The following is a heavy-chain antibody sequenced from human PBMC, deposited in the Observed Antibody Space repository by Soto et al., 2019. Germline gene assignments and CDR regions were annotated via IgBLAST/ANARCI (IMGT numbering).Heavy chain of an antibody. CDR2: SYYSGYYSGST. D-gene: IGHD3-16*01. Sequence: SETLSLTCTVSGDSVTSDSYFWSWIRQPPGKGLEWIGNSYYSGYYSGSTNHNPSLKSRVTVSVDTSKNQFSLKLRSVTTADTAIYYCTRTINFGLPGNGMDVWGQGTTVTVSS. J-gene: IGHJ6*02. CDR3: TRTINFGLPGNGMDV. V-gene: IGHV4-61*01. CDR1: GDSVTSDSYF.